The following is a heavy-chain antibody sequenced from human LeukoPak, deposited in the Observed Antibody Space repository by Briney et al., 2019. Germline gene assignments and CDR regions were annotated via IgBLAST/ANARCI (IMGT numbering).Heavy chain of an antibody. CDR2: IYYSGST. V-gene: IGHV4-61*01. Sequence: PSETLSLTCTVSGGSVSSGSFYWNWIRQPPGKGLEWIGYIYYSGSTSYNPSLKSRVTISVDTSKNQFSLKLSSVPAADTAVYYCARGLRGSLPFHHWGQGPLVTVSS. J-gene: IGHJ1*01. CDR3: ARGLRGSLPFHH. CDR1: GGSVSSGSFY. D-gene: IGHD3-10*01.